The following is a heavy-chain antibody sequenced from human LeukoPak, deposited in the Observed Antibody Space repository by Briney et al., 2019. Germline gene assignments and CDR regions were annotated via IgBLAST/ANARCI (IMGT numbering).Heavy chain of an antibody. CDR1: GGSISNYY. CDR2: IYYSGST. V-gene: IGHV4-59*01. J-gene: IGHJ4*02. D-gene: IGHD3-22*01. Sequence: SETLSLTCTVSGGSISNYYWSWIRQPPGKGLEWSGYIYYSGSTNYSPSLKSRVTISVDTSKNQFSLRLSSVTAADTAVYYCARGRGYYNSSGYIDYWGQGTLVTVSS. CDR3: ARGRGYYNSSGYIDY.